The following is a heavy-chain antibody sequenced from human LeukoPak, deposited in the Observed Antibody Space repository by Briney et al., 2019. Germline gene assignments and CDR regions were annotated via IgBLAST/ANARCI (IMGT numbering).Heavy chain of an antibody. CDR2: IWYDGSNK. CDR1: GFTFSSYG. V-gene: IGHV3-33*01. J-gene: IGHJ4*02. D-gene: IGHD6-13*01. Sequence: SGGSLRLSCAASGFTFSSYGMHWVRQAPGKGLEWVAVIWYDGSNKYYADSVKGRFTISRDNSKNTLYLQMNSLRAEDTAVYYCASAIAAAGTVGNMGYWGQGTLVTVSS. CDR3: ASAIAAAGTVGNMGY.